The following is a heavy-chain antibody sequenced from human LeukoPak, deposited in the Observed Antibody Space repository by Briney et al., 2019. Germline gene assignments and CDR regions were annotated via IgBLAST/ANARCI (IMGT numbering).Heavy chain of an antibody. J-gene: IGHJ4*02. CDR3: AKDATSSWSAPFDY. D-gene: IGHD6-13*01. V-gene: IGHV3-11*01. CDR1: GFTFSDYY. CDR2: ISSSGGTI. Sequence: GGSLRLSCAASGFTFSDYYMSWIRQAPGKGLEWVSYISSSGGTIFYADSVKGRFTISRENSKNTLYLQVNSLRAEDTAKYYCAKDATSSWSAPFDYWGQGTLVTVSS.